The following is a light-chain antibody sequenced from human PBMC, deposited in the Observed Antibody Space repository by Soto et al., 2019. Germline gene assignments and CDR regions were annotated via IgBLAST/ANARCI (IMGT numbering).Light chain of an antibody. Sequence: QSALTQPASVSGSPGQSITISCTGTSDDVGGYNYVSWYQQNPGNAPKLVIYEVNKRPSGVSNRFSGSKSGTTASLTISGLQGDDEGDYYCSSYTTSGTQGIFGTGTKLTVL. CDR1: SDDVGGYNY. CDR2: EVN. J-gene: IGLJ1*01. V-gene: IGLV2-14*01. CDR3: SSYTTSGTQGI.